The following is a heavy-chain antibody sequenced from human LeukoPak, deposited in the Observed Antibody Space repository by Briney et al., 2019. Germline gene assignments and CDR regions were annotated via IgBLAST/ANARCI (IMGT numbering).Heavy chain of an antibody. CDR1: GYTFTSYG. Sequence: ASVKVSCKASGYTFTSYGISWVRQAPGQGLEWMGWISAYNGNTNYAQKLQGRVTMTTDTSTSTAYMDLRGLRSDDTAVYYCARDLGTYYYDSSGYLLWGQGTLVTVSS. J-gene: IGHJ4*02. CDR2: ISAYNGNT. V-gene: IGHV1-18*01. CDR3: ARDLGTYYYDSSGYLL. D-gene: IGHD3-22*01.